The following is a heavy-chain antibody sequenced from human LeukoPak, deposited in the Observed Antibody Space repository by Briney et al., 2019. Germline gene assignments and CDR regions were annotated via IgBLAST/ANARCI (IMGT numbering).Heavy chain of an antibody. V-gene: IGHV3-30-3*01. Sequence: GGSLRLSCTASGFTFNYYAMHWVRQAPGKGLESVAVISYDGAKEYYAGSVKGRFTISRDNPKNALYLQMNSLRGDDSAVCYCARDENDFWSGYPDYWGQGTLVTVSP. CDR3: ARDENDFWSGYPDY. D-gene: IGHD3-3*01. J-gene: IGHJ4*02. CDR2: ISYDGAKE. CDR1: GFTFNYYA.